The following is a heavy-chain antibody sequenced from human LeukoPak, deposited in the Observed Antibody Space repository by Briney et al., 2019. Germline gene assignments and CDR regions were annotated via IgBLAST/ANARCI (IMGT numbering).Heavy chain of an antibody. Sequence: GGSLRLSCVASGLTFRSYTMSWVRQAPGKGLEWVSSIPGTSSPKYYADSVKGRFTGSRDNSKNTLYLQMTSLRAEDTAIYYCAKNVGYCSSSSCSRQYFDSWGQGILVTVSS. D-gene: IGHD2-2*01. J-gene: IGHJ4*02. CDR2: IPGTSSPK. CDR3: AKNVGYCSSSSCSRQYFDS. CDR1: GLTFRSYT. V-gene: IGHV3-23*01.